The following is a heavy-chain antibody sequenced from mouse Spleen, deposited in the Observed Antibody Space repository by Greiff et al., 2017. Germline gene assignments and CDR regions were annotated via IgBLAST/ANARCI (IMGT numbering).Heavy chain of an antibody. Sequence: VQVVESGPGLVAPSQSLSITCTVSGFSLTSYAISWVRQPPGKGLEWLGVIWTGGGTNYNSALKSRLSISKDNSKSQVFLKMNSLQTDDTARYYCARHYYGSSYGYFDVWGAGTTVTVSS. CDR3: ARHYYGSSYGYFDV. V-gene: IGHV2-9-1*01. CDR2: IWTGGGT. D-gene: IGHD1-1*01. J-gene: IGHJ1*01. CDR1: GFSLTSYA.